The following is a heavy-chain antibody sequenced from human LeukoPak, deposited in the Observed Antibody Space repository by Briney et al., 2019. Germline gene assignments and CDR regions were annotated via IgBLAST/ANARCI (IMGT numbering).Heavy chain of an antibody. CDR3: ARHVWLGPFDI. Sequence: PSETLSLTCTVSGGSIRSYYWSWIRQPPGKGLEWIRYIYSSGTTYYNPSLKSRVTISLDTSKTQFSLKLSSVTAADTAIYYCARHVWLGPFDIWGQGTMVTVSS. CDR1: GGSIRSYY. CDR2: IYSSGTT. J-gene: IGHJ3*02. V-gene: IGHV4-59*08. D-gene: IGHD3-16*01.